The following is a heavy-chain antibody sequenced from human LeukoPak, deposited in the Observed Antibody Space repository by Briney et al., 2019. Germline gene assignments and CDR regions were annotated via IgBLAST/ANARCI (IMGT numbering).Heavy chain of an antibody. D-gene: IGHD3-16*02. CDR2: IYVTGST. J-gene: IGHJ6*03. CDR3: ARHIGGGIEDMDV. Sequence: PSETLSLTCIVSGGSIGTYYWSWIRQSPGKGLEWIGYIYVTGSTRYNPYLQSRVTISVDTSRNQFFLKMSSVTAADTAVYYCARHIGGGIEDMDVWGTGTKVTISS. V-gene: IGHV4-59*08. CDR1: GGSIGTYY.